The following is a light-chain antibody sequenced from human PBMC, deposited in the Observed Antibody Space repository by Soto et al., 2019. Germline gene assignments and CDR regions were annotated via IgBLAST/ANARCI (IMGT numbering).Light chain of an antibody. CDR1: SSDVGSYNS. J-gene: IGLJ1*01. CDR2: EGS. V-gene: IGLV2-23*01. CDR3: CAYVGARSYV. Sequence: QSVLTQPASVSGSPGQSIAISCTGTSSDVGSYNSVSWYQQHPGKAPKLMIYEGSKRPSGVSDRFSGSKSGNTASLTISGLQAEDEASYFCCAYVGARSYVFGPGTKVTVL.